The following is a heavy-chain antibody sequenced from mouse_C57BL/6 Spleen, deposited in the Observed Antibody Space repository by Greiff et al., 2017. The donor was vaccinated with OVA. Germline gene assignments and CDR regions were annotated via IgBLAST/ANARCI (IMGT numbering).Heavy chain of an antibody. V-gene: IGHV1-66*01. D-gene: IGHD2-4*01. CDR1: GYSFTSYY. CDR3: ARRDYAGYFDY. Sequence: VQLQQSGPELVKPGASVKISCKASGYSFTSYYIHWVKQRPGQGLEWIGWIYPGSGNTKYNEKFKGKATLTADTSSSTAYMQLSSLTSEDSAVYYCARRDYAGYFDYWGQGTTLTVSS. CDR2: IYPGSGNT. J-gene: IGHJ2*01.